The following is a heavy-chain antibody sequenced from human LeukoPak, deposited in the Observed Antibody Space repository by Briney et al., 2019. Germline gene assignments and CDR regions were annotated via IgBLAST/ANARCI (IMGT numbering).Heavy chain of an antibody. V-gene: IGHV1-2*02. CDR3: ARSRTPFYYYGMHV. CDR1: GYIFTAYY. D-gene: IGHD1-1*01. Sequence: ASVKVSCKASGYIFTAYYIHWIRQAPGQGLEWMGWIDPNSGGTHHAPNFRGRATMTRDTSSSTVYMDLSRLRSADTAIYYCARSRTPFYYYGMHVWGLGTSVTVSS. J-gene: IGHJ6*02. CDR2: IDPNSGGT.